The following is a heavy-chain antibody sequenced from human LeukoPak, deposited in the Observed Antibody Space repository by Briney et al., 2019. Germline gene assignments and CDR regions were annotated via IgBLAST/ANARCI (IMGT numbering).Heavy chain of an antibody. D-gene: IGHD6-13*01. CDR1: GYTFTGYY. V-gene: IGHV7-4-1*02. J-gene: IGHJ4*02. CDR2: INTNTGNP. Sequence: ASVKVSCKASGYTFTGYYMHWVRQAPGQGLEWMGWINTNTGNPTYAQGFTGRFVFSLDTSVSTAYLQISSLKAEDTAVYYCAMIAADVVDYWGQGTLVTVSS. CDR3: AMIAADVVDY.